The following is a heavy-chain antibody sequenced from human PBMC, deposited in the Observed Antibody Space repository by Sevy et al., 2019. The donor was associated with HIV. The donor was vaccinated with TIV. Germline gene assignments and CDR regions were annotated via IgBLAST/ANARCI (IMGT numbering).Heavy chain of an antibody. D-gene: IGHD3-3*01. CDR1: GFTFSSYS. J-gene: IGHJ6*02. CDR3: ARDLSYYDFWSGHYGMDV. CDR2: ISSSSYI. V-gene: IGHV3-21*01. Sequence: GGSLRLSCAASGFTFSSYSMNWVRQAPGKGLEWVSSISSSSYIYYADSVKGRFTISRDNAKNSLYLQMNSLRAEDTAVYYCARDLSYYDFWSGHYGMDVWGQGTTVTVSS.